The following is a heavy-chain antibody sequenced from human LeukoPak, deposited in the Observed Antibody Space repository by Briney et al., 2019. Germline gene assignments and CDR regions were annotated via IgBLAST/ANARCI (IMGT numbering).Heavy chain of an antibody. V-gene: IGHV4-34*01. CDR2: INHSGST. Sequence: LETLSLTCAVYGGSFSGYYWSWIRQPPGKGLEWIGEINHSGSTNYNPSLKSRVTISVDTSKNQFSLKLSSVTAADTAVYYCARGRMTIFGVATFDPWGQGTLVTASS. D-gene: IGHD3-3*01. CDR3: ARGRMTIFGVATFDP. J-gene: IGHJ5*02. CDR1: GGSFSGYY.